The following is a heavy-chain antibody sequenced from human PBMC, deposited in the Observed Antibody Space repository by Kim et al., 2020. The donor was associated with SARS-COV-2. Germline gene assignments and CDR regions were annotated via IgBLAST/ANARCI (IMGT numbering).Heavy chain of an antibody. CDR3: AKMNLPTYYYDSSGYGY. J-gene: IGHJ4*02. V-gene: IGHV3-23*01. CDR1: GFTFSSYA. D-gene: IGHD3-22*01. Sequence: GGSLRLSCAASGFTFSSYAMSWVRQAPGKGLEWVSAISGSGGSTYYADSVKGRFTISRDNSKNTLYLQMNSLRAEDTAVYYCAKMNLPTYYYDSSGYGYWGQGTLVTVSS. CDR2: ISGSGGST.